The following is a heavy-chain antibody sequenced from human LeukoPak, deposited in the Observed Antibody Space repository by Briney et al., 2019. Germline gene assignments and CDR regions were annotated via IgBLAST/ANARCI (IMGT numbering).Heavy chain of an antibody. Sequence: GGSLRLSCAASGFTFSSYAMSWVRQAPGKGLEWVGRIKSKTDGGTTDYAAPVKGRFTISRDDSKNTLYLQMNSLKTEDTAVYYCTTQQPGTYYDFWSGYNQEAFDIWGQGTMVTVSS. CDR1: GFTFSSYA. CDR2: IKSKTDGGTT. J-gene: IGHJ3*02. CDR3: TTQQPGTYYDFWSGYNQEAFDI. D-gene: IGHD3-3*01. V-gene: IGHV3-15*01.